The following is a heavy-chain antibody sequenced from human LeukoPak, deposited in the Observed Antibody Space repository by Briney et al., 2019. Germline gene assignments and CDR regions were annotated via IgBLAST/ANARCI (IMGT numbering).Heavy chain of an antibody. CDR2: IYHSGNT. D-gene: IGHD3-22*01. J-gene: IGHJ4*02. CDR3: ARAKARGTNYSDSLSPPRFDY. Sequence: PSETLSLTCDVSGGSISSGGYSWSWIRQPPGKGLEWIGYIYHSGNTYYNPSLKSRVTISVDRSKNHFSLKLSSVTAADTAVYYCARAKARGTNYSDSLSPPRFDYWGQGTLVTVSP. CDR1: GGSISSGGYS. V-gene: IGHV4-30-2*01.